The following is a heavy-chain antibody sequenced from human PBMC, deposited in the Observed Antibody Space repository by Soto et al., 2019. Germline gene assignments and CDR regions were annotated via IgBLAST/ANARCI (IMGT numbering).Heavy chain of an antibody. Sequence: GASVKVSCKAYGYNLRFYRISWVRRAPGQGLEWVGCVRVYSGDTEYAQKFHGRVTMTADTSTTTGYMELRSLGFDDTAVYYCARAQPNTFTWKYTFDIWGQGPMVTVSS. J-gene: IGHJ3*02. CDR2: VRVYSGDT. D-gene: IGHD1-1*01. V-gene: IGHV1-18*01. CDR3: ARAQPNTFTWKYTFDI. CDR1: GYNLRFYR.